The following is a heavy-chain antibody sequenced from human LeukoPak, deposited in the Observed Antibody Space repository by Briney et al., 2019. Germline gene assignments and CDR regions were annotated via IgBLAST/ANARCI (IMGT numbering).Heavy chain of an antibody. CDR3: ARDGRYFDWLRAPFDY. V-gene: IGHV3-20*04. D-gene: IGHD3-9*01. J-gene: IGHJ4*02. Sequence: PGGSLRLSCAASGFTFSSYAMSWVRQAPGKGLEWVSGINWNGGSTGYADSVKGRFTISRDNAKNSLYLQMNSLRAEDTALYYCARDGRYFDWLRAPFDYWGQGTLVTVSS. CDR1: GFTFSSYA. CDR2: INWNGGST.